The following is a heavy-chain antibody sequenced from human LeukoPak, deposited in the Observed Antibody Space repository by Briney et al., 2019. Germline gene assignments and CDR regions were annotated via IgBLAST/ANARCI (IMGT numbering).Heavy chain of an antibody. Sequence: GGSLRLSCAASGFTFTNYAMSWVRQAPGKGLEWVSTISGSGSSTYYADSVKGRFTISRDNSKNTLFLQMNSLRAEDTAVYYCAKGSMRWGEVYYMDVWGKGTTVTVSS. CDR1: GFTFTNYA. CDR3: AKGSMRWGEVYYMDV. D-gene: IGHD3-16*01. V-gene: IGHV3-23*01. CDR2: ISGSGSST. J-gene: IGHJ6*03.